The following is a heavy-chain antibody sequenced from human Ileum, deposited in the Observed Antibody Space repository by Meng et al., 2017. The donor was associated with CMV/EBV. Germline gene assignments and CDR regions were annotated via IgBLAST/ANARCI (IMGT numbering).Heavy chain of an antibody. J-gene: IGHJ4*02. V-gene: IGHV4-34*01. CDR3: ARGHENQLLTWKYYFDY. CDR1: GGSFSGYY. Sequence: GSLRLSCAVYGGSFSGYYWSWIPQPPGKGREWIGEINHSGSTNYNPSLKSRVTISVDTSKNQFSLKLSAVTAADTAVYYCARGHENQLLTWKYYFDYWGQGTLVTVSS. CDR2: INHSGST. D-gene: IGHD2-2*01.